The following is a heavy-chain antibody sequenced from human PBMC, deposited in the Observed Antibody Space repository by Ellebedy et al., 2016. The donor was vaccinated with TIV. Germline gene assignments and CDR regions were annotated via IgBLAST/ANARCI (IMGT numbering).Heavy chain of an antibody. D-gene: IGHD2-15*01. CDR3: SRGGGCGGGTCYYPDF. J-gene: IGHJ4*02. Sequence: GESLKISCAASGFTFSTYSLNWVRQAPGKGLEWVSSINTITNYADSVRGRFTISRDNAKNSLYLQMNSLRAEDTAVYYCSRGGGCGGGTCYYPDFWGQGTLVTVSS. CDR1: GFTFSTYS. V-gene: IGHV3-21*01. CDR2: INTITNY.